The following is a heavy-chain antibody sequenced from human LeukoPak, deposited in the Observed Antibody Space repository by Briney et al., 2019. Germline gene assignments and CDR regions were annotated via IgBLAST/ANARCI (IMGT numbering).Heavy chain of an antibody. D-gene: IGHD5-12*01. J-gene: IGHJ4*02. V-gene: IGHV3-30*18. Sequence: GGSLRLSCAASGFTFSSYGMHWVRQAPGKGLEWVAAISYDGSNKYYADSVKGRFTISRDNSKNTLYLQMNSLRAEDTAVYYCAKVWWVSRGYSGYDDYWGQGTLVTVSS. CDR2: ISYDGSNK. CDR3: AKVWWVSRGYSGYDDY. CDR1: GFTFSSYG.